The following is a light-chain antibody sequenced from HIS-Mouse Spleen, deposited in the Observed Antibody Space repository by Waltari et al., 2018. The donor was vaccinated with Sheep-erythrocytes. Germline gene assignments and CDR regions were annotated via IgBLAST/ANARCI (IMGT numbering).Light chain of an antibody. V-gene: IGLV2-23*03. Sequence: QSVLTQPPSASGTPGQRVTISCSGSSSNIGSNTVNWYQQHPGKAPKLMIYEGSKRPSGVSNRFSGSKSGNTASLTISGPQAEDEADYYCCSYAGSSTFHVVFGGGTKLTVL. CDR2: EGS. J-gene: IGLJ2*01. CDR3: CSYAGSSTFHVV. CDR1: SSNIGSNT.